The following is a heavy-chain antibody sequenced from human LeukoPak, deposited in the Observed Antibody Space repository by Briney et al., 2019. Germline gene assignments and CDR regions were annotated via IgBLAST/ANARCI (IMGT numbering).Heavy chain of an antibody. Sequence: ASVKVSCKASGYTFTSHGISWVRQAPGQGLEWMGWISAYNGNTSYAQKLQGRVTMTTDTSTSTAYMELRSLRSDDTAVYYCARDSNLGFPSWFDPWGQGTLVTVSS. CDR1: GYTFTSHG. V-gene: IGHV1-18*01. CDR3: ARDSNLGFPSWFDP. D-gene: IGHD7-27*01. CDR2: ISAYNGNT. J-gene: IGHJ5*02.